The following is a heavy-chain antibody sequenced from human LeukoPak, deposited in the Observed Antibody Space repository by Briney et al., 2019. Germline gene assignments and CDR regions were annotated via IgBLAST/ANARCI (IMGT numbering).Heavy chain of an antibody. J-gene: IGHJ4*02. V-gene: IGHV3-23*01. Sequence: GGSLRLSCAASGFTFSSYAMSWVRQDPGKGLEWVSAISGIGAGTYYADSVEGRFTISRDNSKNTLYLQINSLSAEDTAVYYCAKAGSIPAAGNALAYCGQGTLVTVSS. CDR3: AKAGSIPAAGNALAY. D-gene: IGHD6-13*01. CDR2: ISGIGAGT. CDR1: GFTFSSYA.